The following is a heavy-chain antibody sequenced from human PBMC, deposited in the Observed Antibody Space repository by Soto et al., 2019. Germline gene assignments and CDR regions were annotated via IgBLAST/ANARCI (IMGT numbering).Heavy chain of an antibody. CDR1: GYTFTDYH. J-gene: IGHJ5*02. Sequence: QVQLVQSGAEVKKPGASVKVSCKASGYTFTDYHMHWVRQAPGQGLEWMGWINAKSGGTKYAQKFQGRVTMTRDTSISTAYMDLSSLRSDDTAVYYFARDSSSWFDPWGQGTLVTVSS. V-gene: IGHV1-2*02. CDR2: INAKSGGT. CDR3: ARDSSSWFDP. D-gene: IGHD6-13*01.